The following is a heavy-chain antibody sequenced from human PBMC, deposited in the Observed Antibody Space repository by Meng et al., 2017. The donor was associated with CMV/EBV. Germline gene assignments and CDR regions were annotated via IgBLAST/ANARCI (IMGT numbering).Heavy chain of an antibody. CDR1: GFIFSDYS. D-gene: IGHD6-13*01. J-gene: IGHJ4*02. CDR2: ISYDGSNK. V-gene: IGHV3-30*04. CDR3: ARGSTDDNSWYYY. Sequence: GGSLRLSCAVSGFIFSDYSMSWIRQAPGKGLEWVAVISYDGSNKYYADSVKGRFTISRDTSKNTLYLQMNSRRAEDTAVYYCARGSTDDNSWYYYWGQGTLVTVSS.